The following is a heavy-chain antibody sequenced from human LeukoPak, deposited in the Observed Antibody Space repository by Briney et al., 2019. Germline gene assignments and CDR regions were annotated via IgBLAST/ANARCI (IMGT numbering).Heavy chain of an antibody. J-gene: IGHJ4*02. CDR1: GGTFSNYA. V-gene: IGHV1-69*06. CDR3: ARGRGRDHRRSGDIPFDF. Sequence: GSSVKVSCTASGGTFSNYAMNWVRQAPGQGLEWMGRIIPFFATTEFAQKFQGRVTITADISTNTTYMEMSGLKADDTAVYFCARGRGRDHRRSGDIPFDFWGQGTLVTVSS. CDR2: IIPFFATT. D-gene: IGHD1-26*01.